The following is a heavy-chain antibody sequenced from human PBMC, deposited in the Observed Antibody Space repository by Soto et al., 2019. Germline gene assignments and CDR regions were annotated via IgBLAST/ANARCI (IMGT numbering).Heavy chain of an antibody. J-gene: IGHJ4*02. CDR1: GGSISSSSYY. D-gene: IGHD3-10*01. V-gene: IGHV4-39*01. CDR2: IYYSGST. Sequence: PSETLSLTCTVSGGSISSSSYYWGWIRQPPGKGLEWIGSIYYSGSTYYNPSLKSRVTISVDTSKNQFSLKLSSVTAADTAVYYCARHRRITMVRGVIPRYFDYWGQGTLVTVSS. CDR3: ARHRRITMVRGVIPRYFDY.